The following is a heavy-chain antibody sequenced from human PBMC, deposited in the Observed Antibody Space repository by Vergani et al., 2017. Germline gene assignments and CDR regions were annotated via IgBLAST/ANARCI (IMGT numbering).Heavy chain of an antibody. J-gene: IGHJ3*02. V-gene: IGHV3-53*01. D-gene: IGHD2-2*01. CDR3: ARVSEDSTDRDAFDI. CDR2: IYSGGST. Sequence: EVQLVESGGGLIQPGGSLRLSCAASGFTVSSNYMSWVRQAPGKGLEWVSVIYSGGSTYYADSVKGRFTISRDNSKNTLYLQMNSLRAEDTAVYYCARVSEDSTDRDAFDIWGQGTMVTVSS. CDR1: GFTVSSNY.